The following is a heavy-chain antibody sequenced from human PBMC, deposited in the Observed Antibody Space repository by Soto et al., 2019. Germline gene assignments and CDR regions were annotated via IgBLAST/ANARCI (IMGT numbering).Heavy chain of an antibody. J-gene: IGHJ4*02. D-gene: IGHD1-26*01. V-gene: IGHV3-48*01. CDR2: ISSSSNTI. CDR3: ALRACPL. CDR1: GFTFSTYS. Sequence: EVQLVESGGGLVQPGGSLRLSCAASGFTFSTYSMNWVRQAPGKGLEWISYISSSSNTIYYADSVKGRFTISRDNAKNPLLLQMDSLRAEDTAVDYCALRACPLGGQGTLVTVSS.